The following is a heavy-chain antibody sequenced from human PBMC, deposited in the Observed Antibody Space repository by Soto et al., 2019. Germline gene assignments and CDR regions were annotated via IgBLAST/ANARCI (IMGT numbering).Heavy chain of an antibody. D-gene: IGHD1-26*01. Sequence: GGSLRLSCAASGFTFSPYAMSWVRQAPGKGLEWVSSISGSGGSTHYADSVKGRFTVSRDNSKRALSLQMSSLREEDTATYYCAKGSRGLRSTRNYYCLDGWGRGSRVTVSS. CDR1: GFTFSPYA. CDR2: ISGSGGST. CDR3: AKGSRGLRSTRNYYCLDG. V-gene: IGHV3-23*01. J-gene: IGHJ6*03.